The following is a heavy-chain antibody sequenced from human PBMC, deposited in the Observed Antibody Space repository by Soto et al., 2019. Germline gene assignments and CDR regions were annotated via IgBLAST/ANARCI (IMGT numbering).Heavy chain of an antibody. D-gene: IGHD3-22*01. CDR2: INPSGGST. CDR1: GYTFTSYY. J-gene: IGHJ4*02. V-gene: IGHV1-46*01. Sequence: ASVKVSCKACGYTFTSYYMHWVRQAPGQGLEWMGIINPSGGSTSYAQKFQGRVTMTKDTTTSTVYMEMSSLRSEDTAVYYCARDYDGSGYNDYWGQGTLVTVSS. CDR3: ARDYDGSGYNDY.